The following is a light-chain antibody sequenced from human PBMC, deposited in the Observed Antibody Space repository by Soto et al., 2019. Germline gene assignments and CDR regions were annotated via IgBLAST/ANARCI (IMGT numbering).Light chain of an antibody. J-gene: IGLJ7*01. CDR1: SSDVGGYNY. CDR3: QVWDSSSDHCAV. Sequence: QSALTQPASVSGSPGQSITISCTGTSSDVGGYNYVSWYQQHPGKAPKLMIYDVSNRPSGVSNRFSGSKSGNTATLTISRVEAGDEADYYCQVWDSSSDHCAVFGGGTQLTVL. V-gene: IGLV2-14*01. CDR2: DVS.